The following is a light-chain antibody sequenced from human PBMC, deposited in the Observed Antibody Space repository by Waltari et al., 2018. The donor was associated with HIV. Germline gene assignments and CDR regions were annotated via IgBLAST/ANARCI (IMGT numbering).Light chain of an antibody. Sequence: QSVLTQPPSASGTPGQRVTISCSGSSSNLGSNTVNWYQHLPGTAPKLLMYSNNQRPSGVPDRFSGSKSGTSASLAISGLPSEDEAAYFCAAWDDTLNAVVFGGGTKLTVL. CDR1: SSNLGSNT. CDR2: SNN. J-gene: IGLJ2*01. CDR3: AAWDDTLNAVV. V-gene: IGLV1-44*01.